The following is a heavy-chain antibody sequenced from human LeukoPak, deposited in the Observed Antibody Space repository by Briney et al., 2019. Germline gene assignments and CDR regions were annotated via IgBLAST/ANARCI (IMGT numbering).Heavy chain of an antibody. D-gene: IGHD5-12*01. CDR3: ARGGGYSGYDLAFY. Sequence: SETLSLTCAVYGGSFSGYYWSWIRRPPGKGLEWIGEINHSGSTNYNPSLKSRVTISVDTSKNQFSLKLSSVTAADTAVYYCARGGGYSGYDLAFYWGQGTLVTVSS. CDR2: INHSGST. CDR1: GGSFSGYY. J-gene: IGHJ4*02. V-gene: IGHV4-34*01.